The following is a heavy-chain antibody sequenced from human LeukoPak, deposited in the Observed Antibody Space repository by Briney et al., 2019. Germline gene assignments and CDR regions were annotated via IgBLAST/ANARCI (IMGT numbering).Heavy chain of an antibody. D-gene: IGHD6-19*01. CDR3: APRGIAVAGPFDY. V-gene: IGHV3-30*02. CDR2: IQYNGGSK. Sequence: PGGSLRLSCAASGFTFSSYGMHWVRQAPGKGLEWVAFIQYNGGSKYYADSVKGRFTISRDNSKNTLYLQMNSLGTEDTAVYYCAPRGIAVAGPFDYWGQGNLVTVSS. CDR1: GFTFSSYG. J-gene: IGHJ4*02.